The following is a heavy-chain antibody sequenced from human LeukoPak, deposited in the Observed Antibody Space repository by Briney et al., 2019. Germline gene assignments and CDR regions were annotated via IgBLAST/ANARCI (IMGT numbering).Heavy chain of an antibody. J-gene: IGHJ4*02. V-gene: IGHV1-69*04. CDR2: IIPVLAIP. CDR3: ATEYDFLTGYFVQ. CDR1: GVTFTRYL. Sequence: ASVKVSCKASGVTFTRYLFAWVRQSPGQGLEWGGRIIPVLAIPNYAKTFEGRVTITADKSSSTVYMELSSLTSDDTAVYYCATEYDFLTGYFVQWGQGTLVTVSS. D-gene: IGHD3-9*01.